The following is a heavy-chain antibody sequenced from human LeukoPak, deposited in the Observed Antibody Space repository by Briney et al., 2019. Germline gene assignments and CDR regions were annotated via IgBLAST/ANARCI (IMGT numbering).Heavy chain of an antibody. CDR2: MNPNSGGT. Sequence: ASVKVSCKASGYTFTSYDNNWVRQATGQGPEWMGWMNPNSGGTNYAQKFQGRVTMTRDTSISTANMELSRLRSDDTAVYYCARGYLAASNSYNWFDPWGQGTLVTVSS. V-gene: IGHV1-2*02. D-gene: IGHD2-15*01. CDR3: ARGYLAASNSYNWFDP. CDR1: GYTFTSYD. J-gene: IGHJ5*02.